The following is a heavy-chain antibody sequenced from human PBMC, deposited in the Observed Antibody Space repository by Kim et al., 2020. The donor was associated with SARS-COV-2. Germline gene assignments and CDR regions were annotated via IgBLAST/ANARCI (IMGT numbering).Heavy chain of an antibody. J-gene: IGHJ3*02. V-gene: IGHV3-9*01. Sequence: SVKGRFTISRDNAKNSLYLQMNRLRAEDTALYYCAKDITITVTTLGAFDIWGQGTMVTVSS. D-gene: IGHD4-17*01. CDR3: AKDITITVTTLGAFDI.